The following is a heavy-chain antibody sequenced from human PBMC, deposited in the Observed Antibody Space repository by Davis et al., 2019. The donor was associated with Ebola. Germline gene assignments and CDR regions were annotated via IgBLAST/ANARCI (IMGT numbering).Heavy chain of an antibody. Sequence: GGSLRLSCAASGFSFRSYWMSGVRQAPGKGLEWVAHINQDGSQINYVDFMQGRFTSSRDNSKNSLYLQMNSLRAEDTAVYYCARDAAYCNGIVCPSEYWGQGTLVTVSS. CDR2: INQDGSQI. V-gene: IGHV3-7*01. CDR1: GFSFRSYW. D-gene: IGHD2/OR15-2a*01. CDR3: ARDAAYCNGIVCPSEY. J-gene: IGHJ4*02.